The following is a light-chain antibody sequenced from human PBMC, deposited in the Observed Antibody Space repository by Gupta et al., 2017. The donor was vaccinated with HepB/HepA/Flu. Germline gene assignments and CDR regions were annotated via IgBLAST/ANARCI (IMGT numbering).Light chain of an antibody. J-gene: IGLJ1*01. V-gene: IGLV2-11*01. CDR3: YSYAGSDTFV. CDR1: SSDVGGYNY. Sequence: QSALPQPRSVSGSPGQSVTISCTGTSSDVGGYNYVSWYQQHPGKAPKLLIYDVSKRPAGVPDRFSGSKAGNTASLTISALQAEEAADYYCYSYAGSDTFVFGTGTKVTVL. CDR2: DVS.